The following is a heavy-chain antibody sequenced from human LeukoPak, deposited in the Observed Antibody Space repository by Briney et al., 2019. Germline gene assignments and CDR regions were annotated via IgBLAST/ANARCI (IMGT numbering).Heavy chain of an antibody. V-gene: IGHV4-30-2*01. Sequence: SQTLSLTCAVSGGSISSGGYSWSWIRQPPGKGLEWIGYIYHSGSTYYNPSLESRVTISVDRSKNQFSLKLSSVTAADTAVYYCARGIRRSPYWLDPWGQGTLVTVSS. CDR2: IYHSGST. CDR3: ARGIRRSPYWLDP. J-gene: IGHJ5*02. CDR1: GGSISSGGYS.